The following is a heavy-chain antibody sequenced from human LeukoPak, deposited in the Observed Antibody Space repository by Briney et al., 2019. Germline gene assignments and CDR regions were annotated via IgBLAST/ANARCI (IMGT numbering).Heavy chain of an antibody. Sequence: ASVKVSCKASGGTFSSYAISWVRQAPGQGLEWMGWISAYNGNTNYAQKLQGRVTMTTDTSTSTAYMELRSLRSDDTAVYYCARVRCSSTSCSRWYMDVWGKGTTVTVSS. CDR3: ARVRCSSTSCSRWYMDV. D-gene: IGHD2-2*01. J-gene: IGHJ6*03. CDR2: ISAYNGNT. V-gene: IGHV1-18*01. CDR1: GGTFSSYA.